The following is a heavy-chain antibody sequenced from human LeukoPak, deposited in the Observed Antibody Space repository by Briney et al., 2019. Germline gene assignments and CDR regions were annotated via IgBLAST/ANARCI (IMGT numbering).Heavy chain of an antibody. D-gene: IGHD2-21*02. CDR1: GFTFNTYW. CDR3: ARNGFASAINS. Sequence: GGSLRLSCAAFGFTFNTYWMSWVRQTPGKGLEWVANIKEDGSEKNYVDSVKGRFTISRDNAKNSLYLQMNSLRAEDTAVYYCARNGFASAINSWGQGTLVTVSS. V-gene: IGHV3-7*01. J-gene: IGHJ4*02. CDR2: IKEDGSEK.